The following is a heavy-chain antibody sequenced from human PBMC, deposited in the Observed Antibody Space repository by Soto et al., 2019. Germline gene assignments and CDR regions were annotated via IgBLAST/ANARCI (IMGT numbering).Heavy chain of an antibody. J-gene: IGHJ4*02. V-gene: IGHV3-23*01. CDR3: AKDLEYSSSSGGRHFDY. CDR2: ISGSGGST. D-gene: IGHD6-6*01. CDR1: GFTFSSYA. Sequence: EVQLLESGGGLVQPGGSLRLSCAASGFTFSSYAMSWVRQAPGKGLEWVSAISGSGGSTYYADSVKGRFTISRDNSKNTLYLQINSLRAEDTAVYYCAKDLEYSSSSGGRHFDYWGQGTLVTVSS.